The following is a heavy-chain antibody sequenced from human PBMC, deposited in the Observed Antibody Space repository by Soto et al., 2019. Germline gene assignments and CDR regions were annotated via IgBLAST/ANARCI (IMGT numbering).Heavy chain of an antibody. J-gene: IGHJ4*02. CDR1: GGTFSSYA. CDR2: IIPIFGTA. CDR3: AKDKGYCSSTSCYSLDY. Sequence: ASVKVSCKASGGTFSSYAISWVRQAPGQGFEWMGGIIPIFGTANYAQKFQGRVTITADESTSTAYMELSSLRSEDTAVYYCAKDKGYCSSTSCYSLDYWGQGTLVTVSS. V-gene: IGHV1-69*13. D-gene: IGHD2-2*02.